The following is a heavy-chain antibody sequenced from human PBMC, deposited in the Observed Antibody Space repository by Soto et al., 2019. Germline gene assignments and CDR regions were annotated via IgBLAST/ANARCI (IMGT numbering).Heavy chain of an antibody. J-gene: IGHJ4*02. CDR3: ARGVMGVATVEFEEGVFDY. CDR2: IYHSGST. Sequence: SETLSLTCAVSGGSISSGGYSLSWIRQPPGKGLEWIGYIYHSGSTYYNPSLKSRVTISVDRSKNQFSLKLSSVTAADTAVYYCARGVMGVATVEFEEGVFDYWGQGTLVTVSS. V-gene: IGHV4-30-2*01. CDR1: GGSISSGGYS. D-gene: IGHD5-12*01.